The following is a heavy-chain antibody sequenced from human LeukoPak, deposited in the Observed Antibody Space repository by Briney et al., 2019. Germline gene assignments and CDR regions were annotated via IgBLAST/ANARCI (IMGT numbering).Heavy chain of an antibody. CDR2: ISAYNGNT. V-gene: IGHV1-18*01. Sequence: ASVNVSSKASGYTFTSFGIGWVRQAPGQRLEWMVWISAYNGNTNYSQQLQGRVTMTTDTSTSTAYMGLRSLRSDDTAVYYCARPTASYGSSGYYDYFDYWGQGTLVTVSS. D-gene: IGHD3-22*01. CDR1: GYTFTSFG. J-gene: IGHJ4*02. CDR3: ARPTASYGSSGYYDYFDY.